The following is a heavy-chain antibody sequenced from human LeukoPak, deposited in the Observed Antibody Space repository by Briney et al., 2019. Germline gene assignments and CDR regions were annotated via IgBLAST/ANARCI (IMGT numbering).Heavy chain of an antibody. D-gene: IGHD3-16*02. CDR3: ANSIMITFGGVIVLDY. V-gene: IGHV3-23*01. CDR1: GFTFSSYG. CDR2: ISGSGGST. J-gene: IGHJ4*02. Sequence: GGTLRLSCAASGFTFSSYGMSWVRQAPGKGLEWVSAISGSGGSTYYADSVKGRFTISRDNSKNTLYLQMNSLRAEDTAVYYCANSIMITFGGVIVLDYWGQGTLVTVSS.